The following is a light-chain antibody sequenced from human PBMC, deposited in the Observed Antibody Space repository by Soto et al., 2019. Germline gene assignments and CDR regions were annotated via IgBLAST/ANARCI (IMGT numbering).Light chain of an antibody. CDR2: EVF. V-gene: IGLV2-14*01. CDR1: NTDVGGYDR. Sequence: QSALTQPASVSGSPGQSITISCTGTNTDVGGYDRVSWYQHHPGKAPKMLIFEVFNRPSGISDRFSGSKSGDTASLTISGLQAEDEADYYCSSYTTSTSFILFGGGTKLTVL. J-gene: IGLJ2*01. CDR3: SSYTTSTSFIL.